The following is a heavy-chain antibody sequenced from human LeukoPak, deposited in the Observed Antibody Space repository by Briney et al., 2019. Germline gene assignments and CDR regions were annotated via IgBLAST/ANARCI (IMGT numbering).Heavy chain of an antibody. D-gene: IGHD2-15*01. J-gene: IGHJ4*02. V-gene: IGHV4-34*01. CDR1: GGSFSGYY. CDR3: ARGLRYCSGGSCYSNFDY. CDR2: INHSGST. Sequence: SETLSLTCAVYGGSFSGYYWSWIRQPPGKGLEWIGEINHSGSTNYNPSLKSRVTISVDTSKNQFSLKLSSVTAADTAAYYCARGLRYCSGGSCYSNFDYWGQGTLVTVSS.